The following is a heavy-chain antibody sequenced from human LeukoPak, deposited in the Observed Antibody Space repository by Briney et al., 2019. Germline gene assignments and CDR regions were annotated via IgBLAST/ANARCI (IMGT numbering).Heavy chain of an antibody. D-gene: IGHD3-22*01. Sequence: PGGSLRLSCAASGFTFSSYAMGWVRQAPGKGLEWVSVINGSGGSTYYADSVKGRFTISRDNSRNTLYLQMNSLRAEDTAVYYCAPEDYYCDSSSYYFFWGQGTLVTVSS. CDR1: GFTFSSYA. CDR2: INGSGGST. V-gene: IGHV3-23*01. CDR3: APEDYYCDSSSYYFF. J-gene: IGHJ4*02.